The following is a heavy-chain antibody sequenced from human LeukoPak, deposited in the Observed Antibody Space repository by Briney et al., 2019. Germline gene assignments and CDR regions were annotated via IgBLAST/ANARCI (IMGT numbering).Heavy chain of an antibody. D-gene: IGHD2-2*02. V-gene: IGHV4-34*01. J-gene: IGHJ4*02. Sequence: SETLSLTCAVYGGSFSGYYWGWIRQPPGKGLEWIGEINHSGSTNYNPSLKSRVDTSKNQFSLKLSSVTAADTAVYYCVRGQPLGYCSSTSCYSDYFDYWGQGTLVTVSS. CDR3: VRGQPLGYCSSTSCYSDYFDY. CDR2: INHSGST. CDR1: GGSFSGYY.